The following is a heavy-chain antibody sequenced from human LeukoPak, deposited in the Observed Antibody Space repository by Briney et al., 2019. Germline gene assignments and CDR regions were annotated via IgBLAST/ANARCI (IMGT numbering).Heavy chain of an antibody. Sequence: ASVKVSCKASGYTFTSYYMHWVRQAPGQGLEWMGMINPSGGSTSYAQKFQGRVTMTRDTSTSTVYMELSSLRSEDTAVYYCAREQYSNYVDLWGQGTLVTVSS. CDR2: INPSGGST. J-gene: IGHJ4*02. D-gene: IGHD4-11*01. V-gene: IGHV1-46*01. CDR1: GYTFTSYY. CDR3: AREQYSNYVDL.